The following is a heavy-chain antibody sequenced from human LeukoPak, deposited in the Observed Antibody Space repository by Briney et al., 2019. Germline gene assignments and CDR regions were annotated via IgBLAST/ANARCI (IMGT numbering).Heavy chain of an antibody. J-gene: IGHJ4*02. CDR2: IRYDGSNR. Sequence: PGGSLRLSCAASGFTFSSYGMHWVRQAPGKGLEWVAFIRYDGSNRYYADSVKGRFTISRDNSKNTLYLQMNSLRAEDTAVYYCAKEGYGWVLRYFDWFKEYFDYWGQGTLVTVSS. V-gene: IGHV3-30*02. CDR1: GFTFSSYG. D-gene: IGHD3-9*01. CDR3: AKEGYGWVLRYFDWFKEYFDY.